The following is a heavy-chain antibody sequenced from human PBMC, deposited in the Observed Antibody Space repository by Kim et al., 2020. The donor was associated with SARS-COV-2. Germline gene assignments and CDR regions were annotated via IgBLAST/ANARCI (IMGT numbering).Heavy chain of an antibody. Sequence: GGSLRLSCAASGFTFSSYGMHWVRQAPGKGLEWVAVISYDGSNKYYADSVKGRFTISRDNSKNTLYLQMNSLRAEDTAVYYCAKERGEWLLYQCDYWGQGTLVTVSS. CDR2: ISYDGSNK. CDR3: AKERGEWLLYQCDY. V-gene: IGHV3-30*18. D-gene: IGHD3-3*01. J-gene: IGHJ4*02. CDR1: GFTFSSYG.